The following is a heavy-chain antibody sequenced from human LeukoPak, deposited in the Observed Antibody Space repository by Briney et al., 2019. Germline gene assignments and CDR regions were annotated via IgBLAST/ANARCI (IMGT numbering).Heavy chain of an antibody. V-gene: IGHV4-39*01. D-gene: IGHD6-13*01. J-gene: IGHJ3*02. CDR3: ARQFSSSPIDT. CDR1: GDSISGSGNH. CDR2: LDYSGTT. Sequence: SSETLSLTCTVSGDSISGSGNHWGWIRQSPGKGLEWIGSLDYSGTTHYNPSLKSQFTISRDTSKNQVSLKVTSVTAADTAVYYCARQFSSSPIDTWGQGTMVTVSS.